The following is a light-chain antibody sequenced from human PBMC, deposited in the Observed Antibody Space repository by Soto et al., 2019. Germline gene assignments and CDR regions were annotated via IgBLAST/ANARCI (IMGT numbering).Light chain of an antibody. Sequence: QSVLTQPPSVSGAPGQRVTISCTGSRSNIGAGYDVHWYQQLPGTAPKLLIYGTSNRPSGVPDRFSGSKSGTSASLAITGLQAEDEADYYCQSYDSSLSGYVVFGGGTKLTVL. J-gene: IGLJ2*01. CDR3: QSYDSSLSGYVV. CDR1: RSNIGAGYD. V-gene: IGLV1-40*01. CDR2: GTS.